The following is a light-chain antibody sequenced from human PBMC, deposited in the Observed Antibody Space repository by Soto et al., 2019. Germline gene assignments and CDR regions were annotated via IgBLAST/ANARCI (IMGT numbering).Light chain of an antibody. Sequence: QSVLTQPPSASGTPGQRVTISCSGSSSNIGRNFVYSYQQLPGAAPKLLIYRADQRPSGVPDRLSGSKSGTSASLAISGLRSEDESEYYCATWDANLNGPVFGGGTKLTVL. CDR1: SSNIGRNF. J-gene: IGLJ2*01. CDR3: ATWDANLNGPV. V-gene: IGLV1-47*01. CDR2: RAD.